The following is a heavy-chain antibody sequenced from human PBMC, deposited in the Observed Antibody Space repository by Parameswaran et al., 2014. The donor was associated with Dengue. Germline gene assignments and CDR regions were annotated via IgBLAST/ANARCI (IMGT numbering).Heavy chain of an antibody. D-gene: IGHD5-12*01. Sequence: VRQAPGKGLEWIGYIYYSGSTNYNPSLKSRVTISVDTSKNQFSLKLSSVTAADTAVYYCARQKRGYSGYDYVWWFDPWGQGTLVTVSS. CDR2: IYYSGST. J-gene: IGHJ5*02. V-gene: IGHV4-59*08. CDR3: ARQKRGYSGYDYVWWFDP.